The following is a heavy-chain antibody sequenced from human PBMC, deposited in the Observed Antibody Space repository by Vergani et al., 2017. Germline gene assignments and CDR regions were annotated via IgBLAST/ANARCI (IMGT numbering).Heavy chain of an antibody. CDR3: ARGRXPRGRIAMIVDDYYYMDV. CDR1: FFPFLLSS. Sequence: SFPSSFFPFLLSSLLFFLPSPFPWLSWMFFLLPLFGPANYAQKFQGRVTITADESTSTAYMELSSLRSEDTAVYYCARGRXPRGRIAMIVDDYYYMDVWGKGTTVTVSS. V-gene: IGHV1-69*01. J-gene: IGHJ6*03. D-gene: IGHD3-22*01. CDR2: LLPLFGPA.